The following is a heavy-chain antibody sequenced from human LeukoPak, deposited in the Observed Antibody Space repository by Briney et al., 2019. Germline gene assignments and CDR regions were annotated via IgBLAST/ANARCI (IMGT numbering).Heavy chain of an antibody. CDR2: IWYDGNNK. Sequence: PGGSLRLSCAASGFTFSSYGMHWVRQAPGKGLEWVAVIWYDGNNKYYTDSVKGRFTISRDSSKSTLYLQMNSLRAEDTAVYYCARGRGYGSTTPYYFDYWGQGTLVTVSS. CDR3: ARGRGYGSTTPYYFDY. J-gene: IGHJ4*02. D-gene: IGHD3-10*01. CDR1: GFTFSSYG. V-gene: IGHV3-33*01.